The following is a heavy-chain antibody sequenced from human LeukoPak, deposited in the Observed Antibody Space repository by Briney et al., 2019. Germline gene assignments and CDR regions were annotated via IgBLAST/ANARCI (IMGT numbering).Heavy chain of an antibody. CDR1: GFMFSSNW. CDR3: AKEGRSLQTY. D-gene: IGHD5-24*01. J-gene: IGHJ4*02. V-gene: IGHV3-7*03. Sequence: GGSLRLSCAASGFMFSSNWMSWVRLAPGKGLEWVANIKEDGTETYYVDSVKGRFTISRDNAKNSLYLQMNSLRVEDMAVYYCAKEGRSLQTYWGQGTLVTVSS. CDR2: IKEDGTET.